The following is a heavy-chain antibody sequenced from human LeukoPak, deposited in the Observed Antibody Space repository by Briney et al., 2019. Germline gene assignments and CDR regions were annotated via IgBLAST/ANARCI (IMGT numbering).Heavy chain of an antibody. CDR3: ARDLSDPDYSRNWFDP. Sequence: PGGSLRLSCAASGFTFSSYGMHWVRQAPGKGLEWVAVISYDGSNKYYADSVKGRFTISRDNSKNTLYLQMNSLRAEDTAVYYCARDLSDPDYSRNWFDPWGQGTLVTVSS. V-gene: IGHV3-30*03. CDR2: ISYDGSNK. J-gene: IGHJ5*02. D-gene: IGHD2-15*01. CDR1: GFTFSSYG.